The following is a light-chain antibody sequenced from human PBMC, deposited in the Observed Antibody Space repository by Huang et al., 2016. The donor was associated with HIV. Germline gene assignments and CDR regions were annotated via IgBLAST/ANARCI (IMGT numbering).Light chain of an antibody. Sequence: EIVLTQSPGTLALSPGERATLSCRASQRGITNSIAWYQQQPGQAPLLLIYGTSNSATAIPDRFSGGGSGTVISLTISRLESEDFGVYYCQQYGSSFTFGGGTKVEIK. CDR1: QRGITNS. CDR3: QQYGSSFT. V-gene: IGKV3-20*01. J-gene: IGKJ4*01. CDR2: GTS.